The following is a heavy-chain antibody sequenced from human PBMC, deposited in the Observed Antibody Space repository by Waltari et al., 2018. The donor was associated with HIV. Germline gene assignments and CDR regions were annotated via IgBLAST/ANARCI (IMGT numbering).Heavy chain of an antibody. CDR2: IPYSGST. V-gene: IGHV4-61*01. Sequence: HLQESGPRLAKPSETLSLTCSVSGGSVSTGTYYWSWIRQPPGKGLEWIGYIPYSGSTNDNPSLKSRVTVSVDTSKNQVSLKLNSLTAADTAVYYCASHGDYYDRSGFYFDHWGQGTLVTVSS. J-gene: IGHJ4*02. D-gene: IGHD3-22*01. CDR3: ASHGDYYDRSGFYFDH. CDR1: GGSVSTGTYY.